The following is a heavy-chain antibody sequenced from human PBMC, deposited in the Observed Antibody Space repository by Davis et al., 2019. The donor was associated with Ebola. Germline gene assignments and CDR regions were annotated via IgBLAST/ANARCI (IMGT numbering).Heavy chain of an antibody. CDR3: ARALSATYDYYMDV. Sequence: VKVSCQASGYTFIDYYIHWVRQAPGQGLEWMGWINPKSSVTKYAQQFQDWVTMTRETSITTAYVELSGLTSDDTAIYYCARALSATYDYYMDVWGKGSAVTVSS. V-gene: IGHV1-2*04. D-gene: IGHD2-15*01. J-gene: IGHJ6*03. CDR2: INPKSSVT. CDR1: GYTFIDYY.